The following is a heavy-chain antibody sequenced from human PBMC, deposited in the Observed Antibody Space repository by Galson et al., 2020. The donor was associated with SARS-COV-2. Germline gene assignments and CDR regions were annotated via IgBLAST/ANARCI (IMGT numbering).Heavy chain of an antibody. Sequence: SGPTLVKPTQTLTLTCTFSGFSLSTSGMCVSWIRQPPGKALEWLALIDWDGDRYYRPSLKTRLAISRATSKNQVVLTLTNMDPVDTATYYCSRSRAVVSLGNFDYWGQGTLVTVSS. V-gene: IGHV2-70*01. CDR3: SRSRAVVSLGNFDY. J-gene: IGHJ4*02. CDR1: GFSLSTSGMC. CDR2: IDWDGDR. D-gene: IGHD2-15*01.